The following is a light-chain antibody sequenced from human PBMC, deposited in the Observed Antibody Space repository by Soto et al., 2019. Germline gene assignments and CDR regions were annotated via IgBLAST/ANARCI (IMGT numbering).Light chain of an antibody. V-gene: IGKV3-11*01. CDR1: QSVSSY. Sequence: EIVLTQSPATLSLSPGERSTLSCMASQSVSSYLAWYQQKPGQAPRLLIYDASNRATGIPARFSGSGSGTDFTLTISSLEPEDFAVYYCQQRSKWPITFGQGTHWRL. CDR2: DAS. CDR3: QQRSKWPIT. J-gene: IGKJ5*01.